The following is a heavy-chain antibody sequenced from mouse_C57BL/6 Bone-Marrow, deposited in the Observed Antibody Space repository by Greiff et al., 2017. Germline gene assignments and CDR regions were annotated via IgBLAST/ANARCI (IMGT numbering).Heavy chain of an antibody. Sequence: QVQLQQSGPELVKPGASVKISCKASGYAFSSSWMNWVKQRPGKGLEWIGRIYPGDGDTNYNGKFKGKATLTADKSSSTAYMQLSSLASEDSAVYFCARSGDAYYFYYFDYWGQGTTLTVSS. CDR1: GYAFSSSW. J-gene: IGHJ2*01. V-gene: IGHV1-82*01. CDR2: IYPGDGDT. D-gene: IGHD2-3*01. CDR3: ARSGDAYYFYYFDY.